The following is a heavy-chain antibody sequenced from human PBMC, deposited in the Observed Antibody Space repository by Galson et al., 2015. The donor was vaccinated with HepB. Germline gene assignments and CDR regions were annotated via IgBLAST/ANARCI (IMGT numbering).Heavy chain of an antibody. V-gene: IGHV3-48*02. CDR1: GLTFSHYS. J-gene: IGHJ5*02. D-gene: IGHD2-2*01. CDR3: AREYRIVVVPAATENWFDP. CDR2: ISSSSSSK. Sequence: SLRLSCPASGLTFSHYSMNWVRQAPGTGLEWVSYISSSSSSKYYADYVTGRFTTSRDDAKNSLYLKMNSQRDEDAAVYYRAREYRIVVVPAATENWFDPWGQGTLVTVSS.